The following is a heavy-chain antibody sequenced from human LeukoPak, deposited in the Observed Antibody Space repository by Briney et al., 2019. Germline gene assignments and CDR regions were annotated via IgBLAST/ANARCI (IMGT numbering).Heavy chain of an antibody. CDR1: GYTFTGYD. J-gene: IGHJ4*02. CDR2: MNPNSGNT. CDR3: ARGPLFNSAWLDY. D-gene: IGHD3-3*01. V-gene: IGHV1-8*01. Sequence: ASVKVSCKTSGYTFTGYDVNWVRQAPGQGPEWMGWMNPNSGNTHYAQKFQGRVTLTRNTSISTAYMELSSLRSEDTAVYYCARGPLFNSAWLDYWGQGTLVKVSS.